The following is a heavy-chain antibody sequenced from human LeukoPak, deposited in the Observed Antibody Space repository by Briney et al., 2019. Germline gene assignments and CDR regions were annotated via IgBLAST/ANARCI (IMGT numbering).Heavy chain of an antibody. CDR2: IWYDGSNK. V-gene: IGHV3-33*08. CDR3: ARDSLPHYYDSSGYYDD. J-gene: IGHJ4*02. Sequence: GGSLRLSCAASGFTVSSNYMSWVRQAPGKGLEWLAVIWYDGSNKYYADSVKGRFTISRDNSKNTLYLQMNSLRAEDTAVCYCARDSLPHYYDSSGYYDDWGQGTLVTVSS. CDR1: GFTVSSNY. D-gene: IGHD3-22*01.